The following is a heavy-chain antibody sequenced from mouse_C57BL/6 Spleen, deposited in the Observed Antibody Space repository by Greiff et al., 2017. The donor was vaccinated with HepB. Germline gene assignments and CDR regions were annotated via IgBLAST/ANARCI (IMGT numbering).Heavy chain of an antibody. Sequence: EVQLVESGGGLVKPGGSLKLSCAASGFTFSDYGMHWVRQAPEKGLEWVAYISSGSSTIYYADTVKGRFTISRDNAKNTLFLQMTSLRSEDTAMYYCARPMGLRRDYYAMDYWGQGTSVTVSS. CDR3: ARPMGLRRDYYAMDY. J-gene: IGHJ4*01. D-gene: IGHD2-2*01. CDR1: GFTFSDYG. V-gene: IGHV5-17*01. CDR2: ISSGSSTI.